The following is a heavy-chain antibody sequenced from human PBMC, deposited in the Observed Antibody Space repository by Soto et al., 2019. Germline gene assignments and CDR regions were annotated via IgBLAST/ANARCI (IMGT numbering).Heavy chain of an antibody. V-gene: IGHV4-4*02. D-gene: IGHD5-12*01. J-gene: IGHJ4*02. CDR2: IFHDGST. CDR1: GASISDNNW. CDR3: GGLRARVLATPINY. Sequence: SETLSLTCAVSGASISDNNWWSWVRQVHGKRLEWIGDIFHDGSTNYDPSLGRRVTISVDKSKTQYALRLTPVTAADTAVYYCGGLRARVLATPINYWGEGTLVSVSS.